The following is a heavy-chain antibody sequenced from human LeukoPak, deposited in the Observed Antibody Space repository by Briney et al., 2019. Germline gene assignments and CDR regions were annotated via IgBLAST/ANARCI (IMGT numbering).Heavy chain of an antibody. CDR3: AREHRIAGALGEDY. Sequence: GGSLRLSCAASGFTFSSYAMSWVRQAPGKGLEWVSAISGSGGSTYYADSVKGRFTISRDNSKNTVYLQMNSLRAEDTAVYYCAREHRIAGALGEDYWGQGIQVTVSS. D-gene: IGHD1-26*01. CDR1: GFTFSSYA. J-gene: IGHJ4*02. V-gene: IGHV3-23*01. CDR2: ISGSGGST.